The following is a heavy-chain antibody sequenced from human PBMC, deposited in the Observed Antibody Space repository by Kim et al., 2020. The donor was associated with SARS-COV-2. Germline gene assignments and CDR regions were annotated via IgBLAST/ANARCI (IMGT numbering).Heavy chain of an antibody. CDR3: ARGGSSSWYVLGY. J-gene: IGHJ4*02. Sequence: YADSVKGRFTISRDNAKNSLYLQMNSLRAEDTAVYYCARGGSSSWYVLGYWGQGTLVTVSS. D-gene: IGHD6-13*01. V-gene: IGHV3-11*05.